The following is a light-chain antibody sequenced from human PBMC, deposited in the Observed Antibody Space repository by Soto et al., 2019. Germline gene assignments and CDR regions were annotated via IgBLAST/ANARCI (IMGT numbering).Light chain of an antibody. CDR2: EVS. Sequence: QSVLTQPASVSGSPGQSITISCTGTSSDIGNYDFVSWYQQVPGTAPKAMIYEVSSRPSGVSNRFSGSKSGNTASRTISGLQAEDEAYYYCSSYTTSTSFILFGGGTKLTVL. J-gene: IGLJ2*01. V-gene: IGLV2-14*01. CDR3: SSYTTSTSFIL. CDR1: SSDIGNYDF.